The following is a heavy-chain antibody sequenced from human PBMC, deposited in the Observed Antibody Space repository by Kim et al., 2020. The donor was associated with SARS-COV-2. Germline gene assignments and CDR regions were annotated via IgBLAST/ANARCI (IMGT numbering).Heavy chain of an antibody. J-gene: IGHJ4*02. V-gene: IGHV4-39*01. D-gene: IGHD2-15*01. Sequence: NPSLKSRVTISVDTSKNQFSLKLSSVTAADTAVYYCARPYCSGGSCYSLEWGQGTLVTVSS. CDR3: ARPYCSGGSCYSLE.